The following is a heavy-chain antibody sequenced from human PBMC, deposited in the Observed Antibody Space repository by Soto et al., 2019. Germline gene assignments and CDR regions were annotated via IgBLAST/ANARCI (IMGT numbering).Heavy chain of an antibody. CDR3: AGISVYCSSTSCYTGGYFDY. CDR1: GGSISSYY. CDR2: IYYSGST. D-gene: IGHD2-2*02. J-gene: IGHJ4*02. V-gene: IGHV4-59*01. Sequence: QVQLQESGPGLVKPSETLSLTCTVSGGSISSYYWSWIRQPPGKGLEWIGYIYYSGSTNYNPSLKSRVTISVDTSKNQFSLKLSSVTAADTAVYYCAGISVYCSSTSCYTGGYFDYWGQGNLVTVSS.